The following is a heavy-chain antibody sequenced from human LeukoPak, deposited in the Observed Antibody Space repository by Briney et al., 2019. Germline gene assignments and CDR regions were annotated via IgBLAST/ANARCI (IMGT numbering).Heavy chain of an antibody. V-gene: IGHV3-21*01. J-gene: IGHJ4*02. Sequence: PGGSLRLSCAASGFTFSSYSMNWVRQAPGKGLEWVSSISSSSSYIYYADSVKGQFTISRDNAKNSLYLQMNSLRAEDTAVYYCAREYSSSHYFDYWGQGTLVTVSS. CDR2: ISSSSSYI. CDR1: GFTFSSYS. CDR3: AREYSSSHYFDY. D-gene: IGHD6-6*01.